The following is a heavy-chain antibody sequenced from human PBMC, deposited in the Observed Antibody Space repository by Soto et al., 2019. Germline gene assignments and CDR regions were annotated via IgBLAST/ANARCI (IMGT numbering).Heavy chain of an antibody. D-gene: IGHD3-22*01. CDR2: ISYDESNI. V-gene: IGHV3-30*04. CDR3: ARDGITLIDVGAFEI. CDR1: GFTFSSYA. Sequence: QVQLVESGGGVVQPGRSLRLSCAASGFTFSSYAMHWVRQAPGKGLEWVAVISYDESNIYYADSVKGRFTISRDNSKNTLYLQMNSLRAEDTAVYYCARDGITLIDVGAFEIWGQGTMVTVSS. J-gene: IGHJ3*02.